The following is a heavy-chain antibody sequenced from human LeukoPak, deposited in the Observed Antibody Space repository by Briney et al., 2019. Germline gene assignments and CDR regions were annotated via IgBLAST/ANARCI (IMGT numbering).Heavy chain of an antibody. J-gene: IGHJ3*02. CDR1: GYTFTSYW. CDR3: ARTNYYETSGWAAGVSPFDM. Sequence: GESLKTSCKASGYTFTSYWIAWVRQKPGKGPEWMGVIYPGDSDTRYSPSLQGNVSISADKSINTASLQWSSLEASDSAMYYCARTNYYETSGWAAGVSPFDMWGGGTMVTVSS. V-gene: IGHV5-51*01. D-gene: IGHD3-22*01. CDR2: IYPGDSDT.